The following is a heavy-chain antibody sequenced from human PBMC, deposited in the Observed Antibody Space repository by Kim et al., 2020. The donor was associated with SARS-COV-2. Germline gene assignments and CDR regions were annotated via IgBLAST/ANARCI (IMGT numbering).Heavy chain of an antibody. CDR1: GFAFNDYW. Sequence: GGSLRLSCAACGFAFNDYWMTWIRQAPGKGLEWVAGIKHDGSEKLYVDSVKGRFTISRDNAKTSLYLQMNSLRAEDTAVYYCTRALSGSGLGFDPWGQG. D-gene: IGHD3-10*01. J-gene: IGHJ5*02. CDR2: IKHDGSEK. CDR3: TRALSGSGLGFDP. V-gene: IGHV3-7*05.